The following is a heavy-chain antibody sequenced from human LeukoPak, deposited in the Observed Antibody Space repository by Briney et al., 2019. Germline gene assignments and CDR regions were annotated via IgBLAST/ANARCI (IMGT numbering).Heavy chain of an antibody. V-gene: IGHV4-34*01. CDR3: PRGPNRYSSSSWGY. D-gene: IGHD6-13*01. Sequence: SETLSLTCAVDGGSVSDEYWSWIRQPAGKWLEWIGEIKHEGRTNYNPSLKSRVTMSKDTSKHQFSLKLTSVTAPHTAVYYCPRGPNRYSSSSWGYWGQGTLVPVSS. CDR2: IKHEGRT. CDR1: GGSVSDEY. J-gene: IGHJ4*02.